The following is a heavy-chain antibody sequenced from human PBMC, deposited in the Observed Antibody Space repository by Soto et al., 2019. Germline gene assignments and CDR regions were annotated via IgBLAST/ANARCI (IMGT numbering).Heavy chain of an antibody. CDR1: GFTFSSYS. CDR2: ISSSSSYI. V-gene: IGHV3-21*01. CDR3: ARECTNGVCWDY. D-gene: IGHD2-8*01. Sequence: EVQLVESGGGLVKPGGSLRLSCAASGFTFSSYSMNWVRQAPGKGLEWVSSISSSSSYIYYADSVKGRFTISRDNAKNSLYLQMNSLGAEDTAVYYCARECTNGVCWDYWGQGTLVTVSS. J-gene: IGHJ4*02.